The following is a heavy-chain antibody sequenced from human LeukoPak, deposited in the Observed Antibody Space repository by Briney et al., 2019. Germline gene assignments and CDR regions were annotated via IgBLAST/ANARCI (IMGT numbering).Heavy chain of an antibody. CDR2: ISGSGGST. V-gene: IGHV3-23*01. CDR1: GFTFSSYA. J-gene: IGHJ4*02. CDR3: AKDEAVTGYSSGWYAYFDY. Sequence: GGSLRLSCAASGFTFSSYAMSWVRQAPGKGLEWVSAISGSGGSTYYADSVKGRFTISRVNSKNTLYLQMNSLRAEDTAVYYCAKDEAVTGYSSGWYAYFDYWGQGTLVTVSS. D-gene: IGHD6-19*01.